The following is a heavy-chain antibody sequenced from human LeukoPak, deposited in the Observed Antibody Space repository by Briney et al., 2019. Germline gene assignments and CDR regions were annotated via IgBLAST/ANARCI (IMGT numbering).Heavy chain of an antibody. J-gene: IGHJ4*02. D-gene: IGHD6-19*01. CDR1: GFTFANFG. CDR3: AKEVISAGWYGLEN. Sequence: GGSLRLSCSASGFTFANFGMSWVRQAPGKGLEWVSSIIGGAGSTYYADSVRGRFTISRDNSNSMLYFHMNSLRAEDTAVYYCAKEVISAGWYGLENWGQGTLVTVFS. V-gene: IGHV3-23*01. CDR2: IIGGAGST.